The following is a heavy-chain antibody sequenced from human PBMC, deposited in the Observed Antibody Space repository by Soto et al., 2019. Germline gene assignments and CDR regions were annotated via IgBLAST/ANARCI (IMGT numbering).Heavy chain of an antibody. D-gene: IGHD1-1*01. CDR2: ISSSSSTI. J-gene: IGHJ6*02. Sequence: PGGSLRLSCAASGFTFSSYSMNWVRQAPGKGLEWVSYISSSSSTIYYADSVKGRFTISRDNAKNSLYLQMNSLRAEDTAVYYCARDLSLEGPYGMDVWGQGTTVTVSS. CDR1: GFTFSSYS. CDR3: ARDLSLEGPYGMDV. V-gene: IGHV3-48*01.